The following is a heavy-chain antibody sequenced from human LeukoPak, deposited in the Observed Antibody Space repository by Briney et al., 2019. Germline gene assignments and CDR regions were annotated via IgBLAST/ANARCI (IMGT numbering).Heavy chain of an antibody. J-gene: IGHJ4*02. CDR3: ARRRGMAPHFDY. V-gene: IGHV4-31*03. Sequence: SQTLSLTCTVSGDSISGGGYYWSWIRQHPVKGLEWIGYISHIGHTYYNPSLDSRLTMSVDTSKKQFSLQLSSVTAADTAVYYCARRRGMAPHFDYWGQGTLVTVSP. CDR2: ISHIGHT. CDR1: GDSISGGGYY. D-gene: IGHD5-24*01.